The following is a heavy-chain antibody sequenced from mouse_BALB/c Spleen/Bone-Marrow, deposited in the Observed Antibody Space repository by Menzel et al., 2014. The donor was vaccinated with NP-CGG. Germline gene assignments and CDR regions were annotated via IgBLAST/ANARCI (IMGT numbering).Heavy chain of an antibody. D-gene: IGHD2-4*01. CDR1: GFSLTSYG. CDR2: IWAGGST. CDR3: ARSTMITEGFAY. J-gene: IGHJ3*01. Sequence: VQGVESGPGLVAPSQSLSITCTVSGFSLTSYGVHWVRQPPGKVLEWLGVIWAGGSTNYNSALMSRLSISKDNSKSQVFLKMNSLQTDDTAMYYCARSTMITEGFAYWGQGTLVTVSA. V-gene: IGHV2-9*02.